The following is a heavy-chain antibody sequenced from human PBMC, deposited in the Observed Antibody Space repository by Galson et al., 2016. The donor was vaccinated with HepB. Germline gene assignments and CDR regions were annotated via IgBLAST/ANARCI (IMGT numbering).Heavy chain of an antibody. J-gene: IGHJ4*02. CDR2: IFHIGRV. CDR1: GASISSDDW. V-gene: IGHV4-4*02. D-gene: IGHD6-25*01. Sequence: SETLSLTCAVSGASISSDDWWSWVRQPPGQGLEWIGQIFHIGRVNYTPSLASRVTISIDTSNYYFSLRLTSVTAADTALYYGAGQYRGGPSDSWGQGTLVIVSS. CDR3: AGQYRGGPSDS.